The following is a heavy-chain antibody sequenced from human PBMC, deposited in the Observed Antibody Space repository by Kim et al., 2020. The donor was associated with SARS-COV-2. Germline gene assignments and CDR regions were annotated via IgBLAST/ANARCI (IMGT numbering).Heavy chain of an antibody. CDR2: IYYTGST. CDR3: ASAPGGKTLYYDSGNYYFDY. CDR1: GGSISSSSYY. V-gene: IGHV4-39*01. J-gene: IGHJ4*02. Sequence: SETLSLTCPVSGGSISSSSYYWGWIRQPPGMGLEWIASIYYTGSTYYNPSLKSRVTISVDMPKNQFSLRLTSVTAADTAVYYCASAPGGKTLYYDSGNYYFDYWGQGTLVTVSS. D-gene: IGHD3-10*01.